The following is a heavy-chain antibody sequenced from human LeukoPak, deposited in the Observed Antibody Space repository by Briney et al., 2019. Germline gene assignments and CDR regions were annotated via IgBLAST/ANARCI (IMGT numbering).Heavy chain of an antibody. CDR1: VGSLSSGDYY. CDR2: IYYSGST. V-gene: IGHV4-30-4*08. Sequence: SETLSLTCTVSVGSLSSGDYYWSWVRQPPGKGLEWLGYIYYSGSTYYNPSRKSRHTISVDTYKNQFSLKLSSVTAADTAVYYCARVDIVVVPSAVTFDYWGQGTLVTVSS. D-gene: IGHD2-2*01. J-gene: IGHJ4*02. CDR3: ARVDIVVVPSAVTFDY.